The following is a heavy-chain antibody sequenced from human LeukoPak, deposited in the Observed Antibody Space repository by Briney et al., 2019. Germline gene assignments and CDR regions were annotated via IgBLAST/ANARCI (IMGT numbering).Heavy chain of an antibody. Sequence: ASVKVSCKASGYTFTGYYMHWVRQAPGQGLEWMGWINPNSGGTNCAQKFQGRVTMTRDTSISTAYMELSRLRSDDTAVYYCARDAFNSSGWRFDYWGQGTLVTVSS. D-gene: IGHD6-19*01. CDR1: GYTFTGYY. CDR3: ARDAFNSSGWRFDY. J-gene: IGHJ4*02. CDR2: INPNSGGT. V-gene: IGHV1-2*02.